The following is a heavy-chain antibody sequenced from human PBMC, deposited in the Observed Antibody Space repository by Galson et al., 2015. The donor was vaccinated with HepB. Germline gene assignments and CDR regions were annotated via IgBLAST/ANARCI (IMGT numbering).Heavy chain of an antibody. V-gene: IGHV1-24*01. CDR2: FDPEDGET. J-gene: IGHJ1*01. CDR3: ATVIAAAGTIREGAEYFQH. Sequence: SVKVSCKVSGYTLTELSMHWVRQAPGKGLEWMGGFDPEDGETIYAQKFQGRVTMTEDTSTDTAYMELSSLRSEDTAVYYCATVIAAAGTIREGAEYFQHWGQGTLVTFSS. D-gene: IGHD6-13*01. CDR1: GYTLTELS.